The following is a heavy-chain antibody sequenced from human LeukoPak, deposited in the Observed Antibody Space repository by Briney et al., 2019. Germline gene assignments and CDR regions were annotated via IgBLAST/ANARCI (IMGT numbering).Heavy chain of an antibody. V-gene: IGHV4-59*11. CDR2: IYYTGTT. Sequence: RPSETLSLTCTVGGGSLSGHYWGWIRQPPGKGLELVGHIYYTGTTFYNPSLNSRVTITLDTSRNQSSLRLTSVIAADTAVYYCARFSWGCSTASCYLTNWGQGALVTVSS. J-gene: IGHJ4*02. CDR1: GGSLSGHY. CDR3: ARFSWGCSTASCYLTN. D-gene: IGHD2-2*01.